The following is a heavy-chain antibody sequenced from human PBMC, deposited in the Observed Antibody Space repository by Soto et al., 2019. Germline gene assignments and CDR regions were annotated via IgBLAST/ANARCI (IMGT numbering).Heavy chain of an antibody. D-gene: IGHD3-3*01. J-gene: IGHJ4*02. Sequence: ASVKVSCKASGYTFTSYDINWVRQATGQGHEWMGWVNPNSGNTGYAQKFQGRVTMTRNTSISTAYMELSSLRSEDTAVYYCSRGVWSGYRGSYFDYWGQGTLVTVSS. CDR2: VNPNSGNT. V-gene: IGHV1-8*01. CDR1: GYTFTSYD. CDR3: SRGVWSGYRGSYFDY.